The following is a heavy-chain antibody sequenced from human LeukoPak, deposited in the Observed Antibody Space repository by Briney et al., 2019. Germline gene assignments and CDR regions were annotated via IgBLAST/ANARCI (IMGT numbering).Heavy chain of an antibody. J-gene: IGHJ4*02. CDR3: AREQDYGSTLGH. Sequence: GGSLRLSCAASGFTFNSSGMHWVRQAPGKGLEWVAVIWYDGSDKYYADSVKGRFTISRDNSRNSLYLQMNSLRDEDTAVYYCAREQDYGSTLGHWGQGTLVTVSS. V-gene: IGHV3-33*01. CDR2: IWYDGSDK. D-gene: IGHD4/OR15-4a*01. CDR1: GFTFNSSG.